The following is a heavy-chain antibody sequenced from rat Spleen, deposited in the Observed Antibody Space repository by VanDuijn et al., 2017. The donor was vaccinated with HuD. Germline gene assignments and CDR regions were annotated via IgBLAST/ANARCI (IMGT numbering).Heavy chain of an antibody. J-gene: IGHJ1*01. V-gene: IGHV5-19*01. CDR2: ISPSGGST. CDR3: ATSPYYWYFDF. CDR1: GFTFSNYG. D-gene: IGHD3-8*01. Sequence: EVQLVESGGGLVQPGRSLKLSCAASGFTFSNYGMHWIRQAPTKGLEWVASISPSGGSTYYRDSVKGRFIISRDIAKSTLYLQMDSLRSEETATYYCATSPYYWYFDFWGPGTMVTVSS.